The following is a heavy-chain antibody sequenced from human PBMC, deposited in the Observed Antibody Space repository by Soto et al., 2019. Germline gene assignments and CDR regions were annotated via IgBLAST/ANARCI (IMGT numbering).Heavy chain of an antibody. CDR3: ARNIPRYSGYKYNWFDP. J-gene: IGHJ5*02. CDR1: GGSISSSNW. CDR2: IYHSGST. D-gene: IGHD5-12*01. Sequence: PSETLSLTCAVSGGSISSSNWWSWVRQPPGKGLEWIGEIYHSGSTNYNPSLKSRVTISVDKSKNQFSLKLSSVTAADTAVYYCARNIPRYSGYKYNWFDPWGQGTLVTVSS. V-gene: IGHV4-4*02.